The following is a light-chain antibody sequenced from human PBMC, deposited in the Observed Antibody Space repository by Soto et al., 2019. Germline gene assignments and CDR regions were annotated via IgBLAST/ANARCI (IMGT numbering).Light chain of an antibody. V-gene: IGKV1-5*01. CDR2: DAS. J-gene: IGKJ1*01. CDR3: QQYNSYSWT. CDR1: QSISYW. Sequence: IHMTQAPSTLSASVWDRVTITCRASQSISYWLAWYQQKPGKAPNLLIYDASNLESGVPSRFSGSGFGTEFTLTISSLQPDDFATYYCQQYNSYSWTFGQGTKVDIK.